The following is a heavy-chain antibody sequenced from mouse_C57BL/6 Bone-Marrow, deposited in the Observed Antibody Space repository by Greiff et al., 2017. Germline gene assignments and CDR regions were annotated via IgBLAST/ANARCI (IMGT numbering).Heavy chain of an antibody. J-gene: IGHJ4*01. CDR2: IYPGDGDT. CDR1: GYAFSSSW. D-gene: IGHD1-1*01. CDR3: ARIPHYYGSSLYAMDY. V-gene: IGHV1-82*01. Sequence: QVKLQQSGPELVKPGASVKISCKASGYAFSSSWMNWVKQRPGKGLEWIGRIYPGDGDTNYNGKFKGKATLTADKSSSTAYMQLSSLTSEDSAVYFCARIPHYYGSSLYAMDYWGQGTSVTVSS.